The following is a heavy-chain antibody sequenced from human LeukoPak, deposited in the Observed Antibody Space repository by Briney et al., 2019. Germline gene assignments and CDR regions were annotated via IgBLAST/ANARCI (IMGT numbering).Heavy chain of an antibody. CDR2: IIPIFGTA. CDR3: ASPTQGYCSSTSCYTGGYYSYMDV. J-gene: IGHJ6*03. Sequence: GASVKVSCKASGYTFTSYDISWVRQAPGQGLEWMGGIIPIFGTANYAQKFQGRVTITTDESTSTAYMELSSLRSEDTAVYYCASPTQGYCSSTSCYTGGYYSYMDVWGKGTTVTVSS. V-gene: IGHV1-69*05. CDR1: GYTFTSYD. D-gene: IGHD2-2*02.